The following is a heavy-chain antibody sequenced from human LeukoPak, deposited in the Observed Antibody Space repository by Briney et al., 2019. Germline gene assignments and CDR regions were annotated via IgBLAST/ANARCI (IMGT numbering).Heavy chain of an antibody. CDR3: ARGHLYDYSTTCYYFDY. J-gene: IGHJ4*02. D-gene: IGHD6-13*01. CDR1: GYSFTNYW. CDR2: IYPGDSNT. Sequence: GESLRISCKASGYSFTNYWIGWVRQMPGKGLEWMGIIYPGDSNTRYSPSFQGQVTISADKSISTAYLRWSSLRASDTAMYYCARGHLYDYSTTCYYFDYWGQGTLVTVSS. V-gene: IGHV5-51*01.